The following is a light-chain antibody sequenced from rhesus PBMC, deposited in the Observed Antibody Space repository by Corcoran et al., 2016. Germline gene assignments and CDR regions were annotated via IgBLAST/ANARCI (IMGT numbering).Light chain of an antibody. Sequence: DIQMTQSPSSLSASVGDTVTITCQASQGISKYLAWYHHKPGNATKPLIYDASTLQSGVPSRFSGSGCGTEVTLTISSLQREDFGTYYCQQHNNYPFTFGPGTKLDIK. J-gene: IGKJ3*01. CDR1: QGISKY. V-gene: IGKV1-25*01. CDR3: QQHNNYPFT. CDR2: DAS.